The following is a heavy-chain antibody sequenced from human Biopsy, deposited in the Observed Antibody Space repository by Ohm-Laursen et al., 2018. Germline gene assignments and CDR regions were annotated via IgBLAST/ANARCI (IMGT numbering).Heavy chain of an antibody. CDR3: ATKLTGYFHH. D-gene: IGHD3-9*01. CDR2: NIPILGTG. J-gene: IGHJ1*01. V-gene: IGHV1-69*06. CDR1: GGTFSNYG. Sequence: SVKVSCKAPGGTFSNYGVNWVRQAPGPGLEWLGGNIPILGTGNYAQKLQDRVTVAADTSTSTATMELRSLRSDDTAVYYCATKLTGYFHHWGQGTLVIVSS.